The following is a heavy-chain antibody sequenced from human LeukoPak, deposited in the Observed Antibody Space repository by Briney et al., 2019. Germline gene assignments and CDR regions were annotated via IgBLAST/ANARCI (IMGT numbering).Heavy chain of an antibody. V-gene: IGHV3-21*01. J-gene: IGHJ3*02. Sequence: GGSLRLSCAASGFTFSSYSMNWVRQAPGKGLEWGSSISSSSSYIYYADSVKGRFTISRDNAKNSLYLQMNSLRAEDTAVYYCASWELRARWAFDIWGQGTMVTVSS. D-gene: IGHD1-26*01. CDR2: ISSSSSYI. CDR1: GFTFSSYS. CDR3: ASWELRARWAFDI.